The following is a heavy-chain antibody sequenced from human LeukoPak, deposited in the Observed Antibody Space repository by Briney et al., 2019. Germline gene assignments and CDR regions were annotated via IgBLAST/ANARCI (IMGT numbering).Heavy chain of an antibody. CDR1: GGTFRGYY. V-gene: IGHV4-34*01. J-gene: IGHJ4*02. Sequence: SETLSLTCAVSGGTFRGYYWSWIRQPPGKGLAWIGEIDHTGSTNYNPSLKSRVTISVDTSKNQFSLKLSSVTAADTAVYYCARGRTVGATWLHYWGQGTLVTVSS. CDR3: ARGRTVGATWLHY. CDR2: IDHTGST. D-gene: IGHD1-26*01.